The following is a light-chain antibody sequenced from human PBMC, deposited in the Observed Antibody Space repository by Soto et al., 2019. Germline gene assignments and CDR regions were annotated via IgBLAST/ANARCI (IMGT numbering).Light chain of an antibody. Sequence: SYELTQPLSVSVALGQTARITCGGNNIGTKNVHWYQQKPGQAPVLVIYRDNNRPSGIPERFSGSNSGNAATLTISRAQGGDEADYQCQVWDSSSVVFGGGTKLTVL. CDR3: QVWDSSSVV. J-gene: IGLJ2*01. V-gene: IGLV3-9*01. CDR1: NIGTKN. CDR2: RDN.